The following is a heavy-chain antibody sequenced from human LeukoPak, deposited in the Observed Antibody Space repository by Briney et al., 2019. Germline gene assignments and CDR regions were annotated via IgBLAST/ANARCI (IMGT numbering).Heavy chain of an antibody. J-gene: IGHJ4*02. V-gene: IGHV1-2*02. CDR1: GYGFIGYH. Sequence: GASVKVSCKTSGYGFIGYHMHWARQAPGKGLEWMGWISPNSGDTNYARGFQGRVTKNRDTSISSAYMELSGLTSDDTAVYYCARDGSARSGNNNFYYWGQGTLVTVSS. CDR3: ARDGSARSGNNNFYY. D-gene: IGHD4-23*01. CDR2: ISPNSGDT.